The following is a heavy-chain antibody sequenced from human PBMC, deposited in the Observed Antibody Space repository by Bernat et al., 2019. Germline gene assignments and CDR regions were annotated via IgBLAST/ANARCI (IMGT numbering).Heavy chain of an antibody. V-gene: IGHV3-23*04. D-gene: IGHD2-15*01. CDR1: GFTFSSYA. J-gene: IGHJ4*02. Sequence: EVQLAESGGGLVQPGGSLRLSCAASGFTFSSYAMSWVRQAPGKGLEWVSAISGSGGSTYYADSVKGRFTISRDNSKNTLYLQMNSLRAEDTAVYYCAKGAGYCSGGSCYGAPYWGQGTLVTVSS. CDR3: AKGAGYCSGGSCYGAPY. CDR2: ISGSGGST.